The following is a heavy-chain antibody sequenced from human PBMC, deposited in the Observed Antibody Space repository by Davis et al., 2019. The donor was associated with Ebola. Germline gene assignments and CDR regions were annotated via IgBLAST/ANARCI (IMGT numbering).Heavy chain of an antibody. CDR1: VITFSSYA. Sequence: GESLKISCTDSVITFSSYAMTWVRQAPGKGLEWVSAISGSGGSTYYADSVKGRFTISRDNSKKTLYLQMNSLRDEDTAVYYCARVGRERIWFGELLSYYYYYGMDVWGKGTTVTVSS. D-gene: IGHD3-10*01. CDR3: ARVGRERIWFGELLSYYYYYGMDV. J-gene: IGHJ6*04. V-gene: IGHV3-23*01. CDR2: ISGSGGST.